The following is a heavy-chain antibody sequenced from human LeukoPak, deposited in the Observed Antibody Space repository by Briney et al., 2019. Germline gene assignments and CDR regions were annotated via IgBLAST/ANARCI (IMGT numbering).Heavy chain of an antibody. D-gene: IGHD3-10*01. CDR2: IRYDGSNK. Sequence: GGSLRLSCAASGFTFSSYGMHWVRQAPGKGLEWVAFIRYDGSNKYYADSVKGRFTISRDNSKNTLYLQMNSLRAEDTAVYYCAKDRRYYYGSGSYYTKLEWFDPWGQGTLVTVSS. CDR1: GFTFSSYG. J-gene: IGHJ5*02. CDR3: AKDRRYYYGSGSYYTKLEWFDP. V-gene: IGHV3-30*02.